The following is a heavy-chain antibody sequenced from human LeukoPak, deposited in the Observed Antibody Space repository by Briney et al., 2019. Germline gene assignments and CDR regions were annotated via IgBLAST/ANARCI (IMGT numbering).Heavy chain of an antibody. CDR1: GGSISSGGYY. Sequence: SETLSLTCTVSGGSISSGGYYWSWIRQPPGKGLEWIGYIYYSGSTYYNPSLKSRVTISVDTSKNQFSLKLSSVTAADTAVYYCARVGDYDGMDVWGQGTTVTVSS. CDR2: IYYSGST. J-gene: IGHJ6*02. CDR3: ARVGDYDGMDV. V-gene: IGHV4-31*03.